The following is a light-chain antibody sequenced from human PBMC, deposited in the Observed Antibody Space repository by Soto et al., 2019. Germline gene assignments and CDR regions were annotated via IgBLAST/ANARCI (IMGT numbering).Light chain of an antibody. CDR1: QSISSY. J-gene: IGKJ4*01. CDR2: AAS. V-gene: IGKV1-39*01. Sequence: DIQMTQSPSSLSASVGDRVTITCRASQSISSYLNWYQQKPGQAPKVLIFAASSLQSGVPSRFSGSGSGTDFTLTINNLQPEDFATYFCQQVNSFPLTFGGGTKVDIK. CDR3: QQVNSFPLT.